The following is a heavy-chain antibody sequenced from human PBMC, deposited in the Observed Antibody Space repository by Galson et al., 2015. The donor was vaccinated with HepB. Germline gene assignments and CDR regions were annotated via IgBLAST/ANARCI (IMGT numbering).Heavy chain of an antibody. CDR2: ISYDGSNK. CDR1: GFTFSSYA. J-gene: IGHJ6*02. V-gene: IGHV3-30-3*01. CDR3: ARELPSGGYYERHGMDV. D-gene: IGHD1-26*01. Sequence: SLRLSCAASGFTFSSYAMHWVRQAPGKGLEWVAVISYDGSNKYYADSVKGRFTISRDNSKNTLYLQMNSLRAEDTAVYYCARELPSGGYYERHGMDVWGQGTTVTVSS.